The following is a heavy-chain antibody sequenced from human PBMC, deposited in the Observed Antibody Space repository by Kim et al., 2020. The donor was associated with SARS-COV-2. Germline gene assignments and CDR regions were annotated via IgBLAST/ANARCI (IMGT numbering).Heavy chain of an antibody. CDR3: ARGGSDDYIWGSYRSYYFDY. CDR1: GDSVSSNSAA. D-gene: IGHD3-16*02. Sequence: SQTLSLTCAISGDSVSSNSAAWNWIRQSPSRGLEWLGRTYYRSKWYNDYAVSVKSRITINPDTSKNQFSLQLNSVTPEDTAVYYCARGGSDDYIWGSYRSYYFDYWGQGTLVTVSS. J-gene: IGHJ4*02. V-gene: IGHV6-1*01. CDR2: TYYRSKWYN.